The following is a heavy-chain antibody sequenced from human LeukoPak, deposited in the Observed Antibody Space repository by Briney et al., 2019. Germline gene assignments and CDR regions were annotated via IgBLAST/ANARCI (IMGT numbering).Heavy chain of an antibody. D-gene: IGHD6-13*01. Sequence: SETLSLTGAVYGGTLSGYCWSWIRRPPGKGLEWIGEINQSGSTSYNPSLKSRVSISVDKSKSQFSLKLTSVTAADTAVYYCVAGTDYWGQGTLVTVSS. CDR3: VAGTDY. CDR1: GGTLSGYC. CDR2: INQSGST. J-gene: IGHJ4*02. V-gene: IGHV4-34*08.